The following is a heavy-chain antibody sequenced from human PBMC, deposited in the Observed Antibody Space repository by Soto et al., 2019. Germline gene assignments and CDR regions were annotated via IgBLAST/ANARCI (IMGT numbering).Heavy chain of an antibody. CDR2: INPNSGGT. V-gene: IGHV1-2*04. CDR1: GYTFTSYD. D-gene: IGHD2-21*01. Sequence: ASVKVSCKASGYTFTSYDINWVRQAPGQGLEWMGWINPNSGGTNYAQKFQGWVTMTRDTSISTAYMELSRLRSDDTAVYYCARGEPHYYYGMDVWGQGTTVTVSS. CDR3: ARGEPHYYYGMDV. J-gene: IGHJ6*02.